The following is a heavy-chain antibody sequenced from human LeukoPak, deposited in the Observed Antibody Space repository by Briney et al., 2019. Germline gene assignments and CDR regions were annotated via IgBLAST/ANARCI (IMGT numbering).Heavy chain of an antibody. CDR1: GFTFSSYE. D-gene: IGHD3-22*01. CDR3: AREPYRGGYYFDY. CDR2: ISSSGSTI. J-gene: IGHJ4*02. Sequence: GGSLRLSCAASGFTFSSYEMNWVRQAPGKGLEWVSYISSSGSTIYYADSVKGRFTISRDNAKNSLYLQMNSLRAEDTAVYYCAREPYRGGYYFDYWGQGTLVTVSS. V-gene: IGHV3-48*03.